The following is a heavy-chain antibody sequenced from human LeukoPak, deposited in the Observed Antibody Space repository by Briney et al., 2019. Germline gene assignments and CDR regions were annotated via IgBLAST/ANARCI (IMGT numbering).Heavy chain of an antibody. D-gene: IGHD5-12*01. CDR3: ARHFRRWIRGPAGYFDY. J-gene: IGHJ4*02. CDR1: GGSISSYY. CDR2: IYYSGST. Sequence: PSETLSLTCTVSGGSISSYYWSWIRQPPGKGLEWIGSIYYSGSTNYNPSLKSRVTISVDTSKNQFPLKLSSVTAADTAVYYCARHFRRWIRGPAGYFDYWGQGTLVTVSS. V-gene: IGHV4-59*08.